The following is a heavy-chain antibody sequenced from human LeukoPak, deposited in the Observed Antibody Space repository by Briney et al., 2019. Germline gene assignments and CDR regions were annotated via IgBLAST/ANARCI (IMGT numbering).Heavy chain of an antibody. CDR1: GYTFTGYH. V-gene: IGHV1-2*02. D-gene: IGHD6-6*01. Sequence: ASVKVSCKASGYTFTGYHMHWVRQAPGQGLEWMGWIAPNSGGTNYAQKFQGRVTMTRDTSISTAYMEVSRLRSDDTAVYYCAREYSSSSGRLHDYWGQGTLVTVSS. CDR3: AREYSSSSGRLHDY. J-gene: IGHJ4*02. CDR2: IAPNSGGT.